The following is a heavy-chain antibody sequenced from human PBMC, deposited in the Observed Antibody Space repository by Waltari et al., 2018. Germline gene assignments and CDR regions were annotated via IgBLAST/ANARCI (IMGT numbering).Heavy chain of an antibody. CDR2: INHSGST. J-gene: IGHJ4*02. CDR1: GGSFSGYS. CDR3: AREGQDIVVQPYYFDY. Sequence: QVQLQQWGAGLLKPSETLSLTCAVHGGSFSGYSWRWIRPPPGQGLEWIGEINHSGSTNYNPSLKSRVTISVDTSKNQFSLKLSSVTAADTAVYYCAREGQDIVVQPYYFDYWGQGTLVTVSS. D-gene: IGHD2-15*01. V-gene: IGHV4-34*01.